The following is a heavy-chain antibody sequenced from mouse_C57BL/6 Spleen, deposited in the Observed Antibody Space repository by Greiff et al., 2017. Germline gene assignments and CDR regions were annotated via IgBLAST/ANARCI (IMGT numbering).Heavy chain of an antibody. V-gene: IGHV5-16*01. Sequence: EVMLVESEGGLVQPGSSMKLSCTASGFTFSDYYMAWVRQVPEKGLEWVANINYDGSSTYYLDSLKSRFIISRDNAKNILYLQMSSLKSEDTATYYCARGGLGKGYFDYWGQGTTLTVSS. CDR1: GFTFSDYY. D-gene: IGHD3-1*01. CDR2: INYDGSST. CDR3: ARGGLGKGYFDY. J-gene: IGHJ2*01.